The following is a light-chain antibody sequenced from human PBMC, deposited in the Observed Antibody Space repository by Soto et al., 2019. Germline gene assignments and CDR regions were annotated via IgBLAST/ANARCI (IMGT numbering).Light chain of an antibody. CDR3: QQYNNWPRT. Sequence: EIVITQSPATLSVSPGERATLSCRASQGVSSSLAWYQQTAGQAPRLLIYDASTRATGIPARFSGSGSGTEFTLTISSLQSEDFAIYYCQQYNNWPRTFGQGTRVEI. CDR1: QGVSSS. J-gene: IGKJ1*01. V-gene: IGKV3-15*01. CDR2: DAS.